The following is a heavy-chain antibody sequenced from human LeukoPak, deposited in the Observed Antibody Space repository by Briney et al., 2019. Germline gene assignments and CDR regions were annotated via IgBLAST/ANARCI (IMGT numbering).Heavy chain of an antibody. D-gene: IGHD6-13*01. J-gene: IGHJ4*02. CDR2: IYTSGST. V-gene: IGHV4-61*02. CDR1: GGSISSGSYY. CDR3: AVCIAAAVDY. Sequence: PSETLSLTCTVSGGSISSGSYYWSWIRQPAGKGLEWIGRIYTSGSTNYNPSLKSRVTISVDTSKNQFSLKLSSVTAADTAVYYCAVCIAAAVDYWGQGTLVTVSS.